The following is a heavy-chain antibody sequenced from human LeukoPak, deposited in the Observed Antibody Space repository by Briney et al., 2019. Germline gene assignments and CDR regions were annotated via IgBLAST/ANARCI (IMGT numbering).Heavy chain of an antibody. D-gene: IGHD4/OR15-4a*01. CDR1: GYTFTSYG. V-gene: IGHV1-18*01. CDR3: ARALYGGYVDY. CDR2: ISAYNGNT. Sequence: GASVKVSCKASGYTFTSYGISWVRQAPGQGLEWMGWISAYNGNTNYAQKLQGRVTMTTDTSTSTAYMELSSLRSEDTAVYYCARALYGGYVDYWGQGTLVTVSS. J-gene: IGHJ4*02.